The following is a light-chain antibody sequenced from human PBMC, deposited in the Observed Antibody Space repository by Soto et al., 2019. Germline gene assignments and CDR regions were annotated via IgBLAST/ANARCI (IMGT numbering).Light chain of an antibody. J-gene: IGKJ3*01. CDR1: QNVSSY. CDR2: DAS. CDR3: QQSGSVLFT. Sequence: TASQNVSSYLACYQQKPGQAPRLLIYDASKMATGIPDRISGSGSGTDITLTISLGVPEDPVLYYCQQSGSVLFTCRAGTKVDIK. V-gene: IGKV3-20*01.